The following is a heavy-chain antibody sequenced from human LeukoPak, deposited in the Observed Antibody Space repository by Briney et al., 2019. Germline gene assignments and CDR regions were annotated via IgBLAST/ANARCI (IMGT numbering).Heavy chain of an antibody. D-gene: IGHD3-22*01. J-gene: IGHJ3*02. CDR3: ARHMTVTYDAFDI. Sequence: SETLSLTCTVSGDSTTGYFWTWIRQPPGKGLKWIGYVYYSGRTSYSPSLKSRVTISVDTSKNQFSLKLSSVTAADTAVYHCARHMTVTYDAFDIWGQGTMVTVSS. CDR2: VYYSGRT. V-gene: IGHV4-59*08. CDR1: GDSTTGYF.